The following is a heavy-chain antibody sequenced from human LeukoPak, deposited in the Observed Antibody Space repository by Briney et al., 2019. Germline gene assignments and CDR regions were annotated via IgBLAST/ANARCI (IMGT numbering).Heavy chain of an antibody. D-gene: IGHD3-10*01. J-gene: IGHJ6*03. CDR3: ARVEEGYGSGRRENYYYYYMDV. CDR2: IYYSGST. CDR1: GGSFNTYY. Sequence: NPSETLSLTCTVSGGSFNTYYWSWIRQPPGKGLEWLGYIYYSGSTNYKSSLKSRVTISVDTSKNQFSLKLRSVSAADTAVYYCARVEEGYGSGRRENYYYYYMDVWGKGTTVTISS. V-gene: IGHV4-59*01.